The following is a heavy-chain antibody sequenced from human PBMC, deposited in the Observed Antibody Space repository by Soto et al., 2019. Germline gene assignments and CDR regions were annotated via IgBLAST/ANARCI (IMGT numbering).Heavy chain of an antibody. Sequence: QVPLVESGGGVVQPGKSLSLSCAASGFTLSSFAMHWVRQAPGKGLEWVAVTSSDGSKEYYADSVKGRFTISRDNSKNTLYLQMNSLRADDTAVFYCARAEYTSGWYFMGIDSWCQGTLVTVSS. CDR1: GFTLSSFA. V-gene: IGHV3-30*04. CDR3: ARAEYTSGWYFMGIDS. CDR2: TSSDGSKE. J-gene: IGHJ4*02. D-gene: IGHD6-19*01.